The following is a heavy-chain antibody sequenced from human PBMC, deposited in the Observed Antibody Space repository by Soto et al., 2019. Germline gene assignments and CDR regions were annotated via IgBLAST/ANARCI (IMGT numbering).Heavy chain of an antibody. Sequence: VQLQESGPGLVKPSQTLSLTCTVSGASISSGDYYWSWIRQPPGKVLEWIGYIYYTGSTYYNPSLKSRLTISVDTSKNQLYLKLTSLTAADTAVYFCARALDDSSGYYGGLGYWGQGTLVTVSS. D-gene: IGHD3-22*01. CDR1: GASISSGDYY. J-gene: IGHJ4*02. CDR3: ARALDDSSGYYGGLGY. V-gene: IGHV4-30-4*01. CDR2: IYYTGST.